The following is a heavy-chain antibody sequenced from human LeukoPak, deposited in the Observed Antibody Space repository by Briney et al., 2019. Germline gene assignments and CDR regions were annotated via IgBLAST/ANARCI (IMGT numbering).Heavy chain of an antibody. V-gene: IGHV1-3*01. CDR1: GYTFTGYY. J-gene: IGHJ4*02. D-gene: IGHD3-16*02. Sequence: APVKVSCKASGYTFTGYYMHWVRQATGQGLEWMGWINPANGITKYSQKFQGRVTITSDTSASTAHMELSGLRSEDAAVYYCARLPGGLGRYYFEYWGQGTLVAVSS. CDR3: ARLPGGLGRYYFEY. CDR2: INPANGIT.